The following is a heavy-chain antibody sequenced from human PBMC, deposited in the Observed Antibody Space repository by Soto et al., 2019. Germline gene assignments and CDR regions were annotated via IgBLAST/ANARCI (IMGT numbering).Heavy chain of an antibody. CDR3: AKDLTRQLAYWLDP. V-gene: IGHV1-2*02. CDR1: GFSFTGYY. CDR2: INAHSGGT. D-gene: IGHD6-6*01. J-gene: IGHJ5*02. Sequence: SDKVSFKASGFSFTGYYIHWLRQAPVQGLEWMGWINAHSGGTEYAQKFQGRVTLTRDTSIATAYLTLNSLTSDDTALYYCAKDLTRQLAYWLDPWGQGTPVTVSS.